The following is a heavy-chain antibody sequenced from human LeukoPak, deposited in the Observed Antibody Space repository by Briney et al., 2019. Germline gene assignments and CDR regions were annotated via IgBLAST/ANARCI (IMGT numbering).Heavy chain of an antibody. Sequence: GGSLRLSCAASGFTFSSYGMSWVRQAPGKGLEWVSAISGSGGSTYYADSVKGRFTISRDNAKNSLYLQMNSLGAEDTALYYCARAVVVAATLYYFDYWGQGTLVTVSS. V-gene: IGHV3-23*01. CDR3: ARAVVVAATLYYFDY. D-gene: IGHD2-15*01. J-gene: IGHJ4*02. CDR1: GFTFSSYG. CDR2: ISGSGGST.